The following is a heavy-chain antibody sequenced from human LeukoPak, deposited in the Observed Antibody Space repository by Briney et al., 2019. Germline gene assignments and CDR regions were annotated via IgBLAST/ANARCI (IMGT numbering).Heavy chain of an antibody. Sequence: GGSLRLSCAASGFTFSSYAMSWARQAPGKGLEWVSAISGSGGSTYYADSVKGRFTISRDNSKNTLYLQMNSLRAEDTAVYYCAEDSGPSSWHAFDIWGQGTMVTVSS. CDR2: ISGSGGST. D-gene: IGHD6-13*01. CDR3: AEDSGPSSWHAFDI. J-gene: IGHJ3*02. V-gene: IGHV3-23*01. CDR1: GFTFSSYA.